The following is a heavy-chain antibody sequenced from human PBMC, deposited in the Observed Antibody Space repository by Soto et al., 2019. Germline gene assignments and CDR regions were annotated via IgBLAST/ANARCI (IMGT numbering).Heavy chain of an antibody. Sequence: PSETLSLTCAVSGGSMSSYYWTWVRQSPGKALEWIGYAFYTGVTKYNPSLNSRLTISMDTSKNLLSLRLTSVTAADTALYYCARGAAGIATFAYWGQGILVTVSS. D-gene: IGHD6-13*01. CDR3: ARGAAGIATFAY. V-gene: IGHV4-59*01. CDR1: GGSMSSYY. J-gene: IGHJ4*02. CDR2: AFYTGVT.